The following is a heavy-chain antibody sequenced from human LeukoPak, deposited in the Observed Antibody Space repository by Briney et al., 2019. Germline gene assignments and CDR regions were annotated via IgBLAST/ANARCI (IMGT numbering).Heavy chain of an antibody. V-gene: IGHV3-30*03. CDR3: VRPMTTTRNFEH. Sequence: GGSLRLSCAASGFTFSSQPMHWVRQTPGKGLEWVALISFDGKNKFYGDSVIGRFTIPRDNTKNTLFLQMNSLRAEDMGVYYCVRPMTTTRNFEHWGQGTLVTVSS. J-gene: IGHJ4*02. CDR2: ISFDGKNK. D-gene: IGHD1-1*01. CDR1: GFTFSSQP.